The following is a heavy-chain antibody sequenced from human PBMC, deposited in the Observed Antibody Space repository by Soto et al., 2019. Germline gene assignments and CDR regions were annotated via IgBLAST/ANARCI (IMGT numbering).Heavy chain of an antibody. J-gene: IGHJ4*02. CDR1: GGSFSGYY. Sequence: QVQLQQWGAGLLKPSETLSLTCAVYGGSFSGYYWSWIRQPPGKGLEWIGEINHSGSTNYNPSLKSRVTISVDTSKNQFSLKLSSVTAADTAVYYCAAPGIVVNQLENWGQGTLVTVSS. CDR2: INHSGST. V-gene: IGHV4-34*01. CDR3: AAPGIVVNQLEN. D-gene: IGHD6-19*01.